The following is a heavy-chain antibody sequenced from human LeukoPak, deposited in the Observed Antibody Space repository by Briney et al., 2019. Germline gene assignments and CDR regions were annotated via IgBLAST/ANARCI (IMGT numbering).Heavy chain of an antibody. CDR3: AKLWEWQALGDYGMDV. Sequence: GGSLRLSCAASGFTFSSYGMHWVRQAPGKGLEWVAVISYDGSNKYYVDSVKGRFTISRDNSKNTLYLQMNSLRAEDTAVYYCAKLWEWQALGDYGMDVWGQGTTVTVSS. D-gene: IGHD3-3*01. CDR1: GFTFSSYG. V-gene: IGHV3-30*18. J-gene: IGHJ6*02. CDR2: ISYDGSNK.